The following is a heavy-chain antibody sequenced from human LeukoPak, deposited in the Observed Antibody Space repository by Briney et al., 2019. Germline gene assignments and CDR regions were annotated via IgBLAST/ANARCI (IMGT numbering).Heavy chain of an antibody. CDR1: GFTFSSCS. J-gene: IGHJ1*01. V-gene: IGHV3-53*01. D-gene: IGHD2-21*01. CDR3: ASAREYCGSAECYEYFQH. CDR2: IYSGGST. Sequence: GGSLRLPCAASGFTFSSCSMNWVRQAPGKGLEWVSVIYSGGSTYNADSVNGRLTVSRDNSRNTLFLQMNNLRAEDTALYFCASAREYCGSAECYEYFQHWGQGTLVIVSS.